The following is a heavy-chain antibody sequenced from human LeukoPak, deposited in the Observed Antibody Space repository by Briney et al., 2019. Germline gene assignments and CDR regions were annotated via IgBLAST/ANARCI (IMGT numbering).Heavy chain of an antibody. V-gene: IGHV3-23*01. Sequence: PGASLRLSCAASGFTFSSSAMTWVRQAPGEGLEWVSLISGSGDSTYYADSLKGRFTISRDNSKNTLYLQVNSLRAEDTAVYYCAKAEGSGTNAHWGQGTLVTVSS. D-gene: IGHD1-14*01. CDR2: ISGSGDST. CDR3: AKAEGSGTNAH. CDR1: GFTFSSSA. J-gene: IGHJ4*02.